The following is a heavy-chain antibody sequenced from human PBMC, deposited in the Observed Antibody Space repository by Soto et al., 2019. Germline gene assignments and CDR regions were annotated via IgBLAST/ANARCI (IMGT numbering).Heavy chain of an antibody. Sequence: PGGSLRLSCAASGFTFSSYGMHWVRQAPGKGLEWVAVIWYDGSNKYYTDSVKGRVTISRDNSRTTLYLQMTRLSAEDTAVSYSARGLITSTHRGIDYWGQGTLVTVSS. D-gene: IGHD3-16*01. V-gene: IGHV3-33*01. CDR3: ARGLITSTHRGIDY. CDR2: IWYDGSNK. J-gene: IGHJ4*02. CDR1: GFTFSSYG.